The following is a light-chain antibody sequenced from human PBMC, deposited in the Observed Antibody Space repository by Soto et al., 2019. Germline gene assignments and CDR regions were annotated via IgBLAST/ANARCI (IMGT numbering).Light chain of an antibody. J-gene: IGLJ1*01. CDR3: QVWDSSSDHHYV. CDR2: YDS. Sequence: SSELTQPPSVSVAPGKTARITCGGTNIGSKSVHWYQQKPGQAPVLVIYYDSDRPSGIPERFSGSNSGNTATLTISRVEAGDEADYYCQVWDSSSDHHYVFGTGTKVTVL. V-gene: IGLV3-21*04. CDR1: NIGSKS.